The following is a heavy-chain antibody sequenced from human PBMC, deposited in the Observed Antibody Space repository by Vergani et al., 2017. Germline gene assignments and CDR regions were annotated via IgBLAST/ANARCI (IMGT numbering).Heavy chain of an antibody. CDR1: FDSIRNLY. CDR3: ASGTHSGQRADR. V-gene: IGHV4-59*11. Sequence: QVQLQESGPGLVKSSETLSLTCSVSFDSIRNLYCNWIRQPPGKGLEWIGSIHYNENTNYNPSLKTRVTISVETSKNQFSLTLTSVTAADTAVHYCASGTHSGQRADRWGQGILVTVTS. D-gene: IGHD6-19*01. CDR2: IHYNENT. J-gene: IGHJ5*02.